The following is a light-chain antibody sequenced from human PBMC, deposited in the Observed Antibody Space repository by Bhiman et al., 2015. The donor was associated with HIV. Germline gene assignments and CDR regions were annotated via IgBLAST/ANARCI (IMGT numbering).Light chain of an antibody. CDR2: RNN. V-gene: IGLV1-47*01. CDR1: SSNIGSHY. J-gene: IGLJ3*02. CDR3: AAWDDSLSGWV. Sequence: QSVLTQPPSVSAAPGQKVTIFCSGSSSNIGSHYVYWYQQLPGTTPKLLIHRNNQRPSGVPDRFSGSKSGTSASLAISGLRSEDEADYYCAAWDDSLSGWVFGGGTKLTVL.